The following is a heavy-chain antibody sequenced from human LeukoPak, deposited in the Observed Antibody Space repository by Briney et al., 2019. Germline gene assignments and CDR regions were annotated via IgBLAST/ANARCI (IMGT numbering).Heavy chain of an antibody. D-gene: IGHD6-19*01. CDR1: GFIFNNYA. J-gene: IGHJ4*02. Sequence: GGSLRLSCAASGFIFNNYAMSWVRQAPGKGLEWVSAITDSGGDTYHADSVTGRFTISRDNSRNTLYLKMNGLRVEDSAVYHCAKGSQSSRPYYFDFWGQGTLVTVSS. V-gene: IGHV3-23*01. CDR3: AKGSQSSRPYYFDF. CDR2: ITDSGGDT.